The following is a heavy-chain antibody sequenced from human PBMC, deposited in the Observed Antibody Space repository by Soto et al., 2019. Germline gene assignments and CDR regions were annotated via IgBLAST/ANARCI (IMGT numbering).Heavy chain of an antibody. D-gene: IGHD3-3*01. CDR1: GGTFSSYA. J-gene: IGHJ6*02. CDR3: AARERITIFGVVIPPGYYGMAV. CDR2: IIPIFGTA. Sequence: SVKVSCKGSGGTFSSYAISWVRQAPGQGLEWMGGIIPIFGTANYAQKFQGRVTITADESTSTAYMELSSLRSEDTAVYYCAARERITIFGVVIPPGYYGMAVWGQGTTVTVSS. V-gene: IGHV1-69*13.